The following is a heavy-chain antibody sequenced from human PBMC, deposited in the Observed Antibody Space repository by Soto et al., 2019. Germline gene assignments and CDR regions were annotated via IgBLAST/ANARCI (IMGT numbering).Heavy chain of an antibody. D-gene: IGHD5-12*01. CDR1: TGSTNSFY. J-gene: IGHJ4*02. CDR2: FFYTGST. V-gene: IGHV4-59*01. CDR3: ARSRDGYNLNPIDQ. Sequence: QVQLQVSGPGLVKPSATLSLSCTVSTGSTNSFYWSWIRQPPGKGLQWLGYFFYTGSTNHNPSLKCRVTIPLDMSSNQFSLRLSSVTAADTAMYYCARSRDGYNLNPIDQWGQGLLVTVSS.